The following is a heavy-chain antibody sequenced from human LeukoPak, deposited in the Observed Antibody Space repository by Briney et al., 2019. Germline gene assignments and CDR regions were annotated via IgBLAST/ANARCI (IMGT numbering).Heavy chain of an antibody. CDR3: ARYYGSGSYYNVHAFDI. J-gene: IGHJ3*02. V-gene: IGHV4-34*01. CDR1: GGSFSGYY. Sequence: SETLSLTCAVYGGSFSGYYWSWIRQPPGKGLEWIGEINHSGSTNYNPSLKSRVTISVDTSKNHLSLKLSSVTAADTAVYYCARYYGSGSYYNVHAFDIWGQGTMVTVSS. CDR2: INHSGST. D-gene: IGHD3-10*01.